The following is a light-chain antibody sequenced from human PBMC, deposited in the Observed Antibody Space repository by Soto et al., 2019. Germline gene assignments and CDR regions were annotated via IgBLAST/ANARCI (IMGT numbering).Light chain of an antibody. CDR1: QTISSY. J-gene: IGKJ5*01. V-gene: IGKV1-39*01. Sequence: IRMTQSPSSLSASVGDRVTITCRASQTISSYVNWYQQKPGRAPKLLIYVASNLQGGGPLRFSGSGSGTDFTRTISSLQPEDFSAYFCQQTYSYPITFGHGTRLDIK. CDR3: QQTYSYPIT. CDR2: VAS.